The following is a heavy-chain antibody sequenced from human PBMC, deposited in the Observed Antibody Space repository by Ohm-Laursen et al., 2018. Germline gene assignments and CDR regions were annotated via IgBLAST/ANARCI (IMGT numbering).Heavy chain of an antibody. J-gene: IGHJ6*02. CDR1: AFTFNTYA. Sequence: SLRLSCAASAFTFNTYAMHWVRQAPAKGLEWVAIIWYDGSYKYYADSVKGRFTISRDNSKNMLFLQMNSLRAEDTAVYYCARVSCSSTSCSAYYYGMDVWGQGTTVTVSS. CDR3: ARVSCSSTSCSAYYYGMDV. D-gene: IGHD2-2*01. CDR2: IWYDGSYK. V-gene: IGHV3-33*01.